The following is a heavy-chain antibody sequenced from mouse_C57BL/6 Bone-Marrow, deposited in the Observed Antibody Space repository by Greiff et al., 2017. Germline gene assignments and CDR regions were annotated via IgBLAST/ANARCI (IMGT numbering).Heavy chain of an antibody. V-gene: IGHV5-6*01. CDR2: ISSGGSYT. Sequence: EVQVVESGGDLVKPGGSLKLSCAASGFTFSSYGMSWVRQTPDKRLEWVATISSGGSYTYYPDSVKGRFTISRDNAKNTLYLQMSSLKSEDTAMYYCARHWRWLPSSAYWGQGTLVTVSA. D-gene: IGHD2-3*01. J-gene: IGHJ3*01. CDR1: GFTFSSYG. CDR3: ARHWRWLPSSAY.